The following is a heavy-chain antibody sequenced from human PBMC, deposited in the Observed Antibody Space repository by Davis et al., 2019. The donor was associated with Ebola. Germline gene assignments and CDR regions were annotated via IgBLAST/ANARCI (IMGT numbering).Heavy chain of an antibody. Sequence: PSETLSLTCTVSGGSISSYYWSWIRQPPGKGLEWIGYIYYSGSTNYNPSLKSRVTISVDTSKNQFSLKLSSVTAADTAVYYCARGQLPEYYYYGMDVWGQGTTVTVSS. CDR3: ARGQLPEYYYYGMDV. CDR1: GGSISSYY. D-gene: IGHD2-2*01. J-gene: IGHJ6*02. CDR2: IYYSGST. V-gene: IGHV4-59*01.